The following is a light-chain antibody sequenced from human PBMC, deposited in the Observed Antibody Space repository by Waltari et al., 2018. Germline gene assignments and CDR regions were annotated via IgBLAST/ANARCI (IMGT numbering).Light chain of an antibody. Sequence: YVVTQPPSVSVAPGKTATLTCGGENIESKSVTWYQQKPGQAPVLVIFYDSDRPSGIPERFAGSKSGNTATLTISWVEAGDEADYHCQVWDDTTNSGVFGGGTRLTVL. CDR1: NIESKS. J-gene: IGLJ3*02. CDR3: QVWDDTTNSGV. CDR2: YDS. V-gene: IGLV3-21*04.